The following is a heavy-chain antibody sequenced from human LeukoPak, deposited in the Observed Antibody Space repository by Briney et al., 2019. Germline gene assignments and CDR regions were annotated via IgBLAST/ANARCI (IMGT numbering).Heavy chain of an antibody. V-gene: IGHV3-11*01. D-gene: IGHD5-12*01. Sequence: GGSLRLSCEGSGFTFRDYQMSWIRQAPGKGLEWISYIHANPKTIYYADSAKGRFTISRDNAKNSLYLQMNSLRVDDTAVYYCARSGYGDFDYWGQGARVTVSS. CDR2: IHANPKTI. CDR1: GFTFRDYQ. CDR3: ARSGYGDFDY. J-gene: IGHJ4*02.